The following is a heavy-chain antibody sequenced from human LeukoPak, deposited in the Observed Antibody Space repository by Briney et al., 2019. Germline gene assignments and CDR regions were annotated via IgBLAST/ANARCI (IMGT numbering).Heavy chain of an antibody. CDR1: GYTLTELS. J-gene: IGHJ4*02. CDR3: ASWFGLYQLPSQVG. CDR2: FDPEDGET. D-gene: IGHD2-2*01. V-gene: IGHV1-24*01. Sequence: ASVKVSCKVSGYTLTELSMHWVRQAPGKGLEWMGGFDPEDGETIYAQKFQGRVTMTEDTSTDTAYMELSRLRSDDSAVYYCASWFGLYQLPSQVGWGQGTLVTVSS.